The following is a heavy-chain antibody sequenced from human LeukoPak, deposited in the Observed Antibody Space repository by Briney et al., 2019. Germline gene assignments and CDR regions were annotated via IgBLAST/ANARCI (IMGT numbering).Heavy chain of an antibody. CDR3: AKRGVVIRVILVGFHKEAYYFDS. J-gene: IGHJ4*02. CDR2: ISSNGGTT. CDR1: GFTLINYA. V-gene: IGHV3-23*01. Sequence: GGSLRLSCAASGFTLINYAMSWVRQAPGKGPEWVSGISSNGGTTYYADSVRGRFTISRDNSKNTLYLQMNSLRAEDTAVYFCAKRGVVIRVILVGFHKEAYYFDSWGQGALVTVSS. D-gene: IGHD3-22*01.